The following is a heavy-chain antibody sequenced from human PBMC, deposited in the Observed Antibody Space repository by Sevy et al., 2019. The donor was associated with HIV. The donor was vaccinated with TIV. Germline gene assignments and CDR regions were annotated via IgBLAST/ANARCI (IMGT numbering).Heavy chain of an antibody. D-gene: IGHD6-13*01. CDR1: GYTFNNYY. CDR3: ARGDGTDRCFDY. Sequence: ASVKVSCKASGYTFNNYYIHWVRQAPGQGLEWMGVMNPSGGSTYYAQIFQGRVTMTRDTLMSTVYMELSSLRSEDTAVYFCARGDGTDRCFDYWGQGTLVTVSS. V-gene: IGHV1-46*02. J-gene: IGHJ4*02. CDR2: MNPSGGST.